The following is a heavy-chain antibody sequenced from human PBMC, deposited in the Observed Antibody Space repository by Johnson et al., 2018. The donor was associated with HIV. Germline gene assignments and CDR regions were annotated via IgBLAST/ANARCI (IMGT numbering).Heavy chain of an antibody. CDR3: AKRFPGGYGDYGAFDI. CDR2: ISGSGGST. D-gene: IGHD4-17*01. Sequence: VQLVESGGGVVQPGRSLRLSCAASGFTFSSYAMSWVRQAPGKGLEWVSAISGSGGSTYYAASVKGRFTISSDNSKNTLYLQMNSLRAEDTAVYYCAKRFPGGYGDYGAFDIWGQGTMVTVSS. J-gene: IGHJ3*02. CDR1: GFTFSSYA. V-gene: IGHV3-23*04.